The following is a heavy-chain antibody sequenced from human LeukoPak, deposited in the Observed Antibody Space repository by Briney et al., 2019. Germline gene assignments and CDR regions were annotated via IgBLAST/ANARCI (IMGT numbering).Heavy chain of an antibody. V-gene: IGHV5-51*01. CDR3: ARPNSSGWYYFQH. CDR1: GYSFTTYW. D-gene: IGHD6-19*01. J-gene: IGHJ1*01. CDR2: IYPGESDT. Sequence: GESLKISCKGSGYSFTTYWIGWVRQMPGKGLEWMGIIYPGESDTRYSPSFQGQVTISADKSISTAYLQWTSLKASDTAMYYCARPNSSGWYYFQHWGQGTLVTVSS.